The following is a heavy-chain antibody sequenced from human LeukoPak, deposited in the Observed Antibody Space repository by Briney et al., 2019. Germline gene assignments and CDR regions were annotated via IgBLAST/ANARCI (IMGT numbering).Heavy chain of an antibody. D-gene: IGHD2-15*01. CDR3: ARELKPGRPAPYNWFDP. CDR2: IYTSGST. J-gene: IGHJ5*02. CDR1: GGSISSYY. V-gene: IGHV4-4*07. Sequence: SETLSLTCTVSGGSISSYYWSWIRQPAGKGLEWIGRIYTSGSTNYNPSLKSRVTMSVDTSKNQFSLKLSSVTAADTAVYYCARELKPGRPAPYNWFDPWGQGTLVTVSS.